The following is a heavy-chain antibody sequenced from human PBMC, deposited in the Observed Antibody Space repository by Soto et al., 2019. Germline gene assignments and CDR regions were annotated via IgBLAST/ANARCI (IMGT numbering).Heavy chain of an antibody. CDR1: GYTFTSYG. CDR2: INAHNGNT. D-gene: IGHD1-1*01. CDR3: ARGRYGDY. J-gene: IGHJ4*02. V-gene: IGHV1-18*01. Sequence: QVHLVQSGAEVKKPGASVKVSCKASGYTFTSYGITWVRQAPGQGLEWMGWINAHNGNTDYAQKLQGRVIVTRDTSTSTAYMEVRSLRSDDTAVYYCARGRYGDYWGQAALVPVSS.